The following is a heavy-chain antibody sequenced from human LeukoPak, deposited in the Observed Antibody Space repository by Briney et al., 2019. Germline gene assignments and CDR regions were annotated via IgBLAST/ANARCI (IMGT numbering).Heavy chain of an antibody. D-gene: IGHD6-13*01. CDR3: ARDLTQLALFDY. J-gene: IGHJ4*02. Sequence: GGSLRLSCAASGFTFHLYAMHWVRLAPGKGLEWVSLITGDGRSTYYADSVKGRFTLSRDNSKNTLFLQMNSLRPEDTAVYFCARDLTQLALFDYWGQGTLVTVSS. CDR1: GFTFHLYA. V-gene: IGHV3-43*02. CDR2: ITGDGRST.